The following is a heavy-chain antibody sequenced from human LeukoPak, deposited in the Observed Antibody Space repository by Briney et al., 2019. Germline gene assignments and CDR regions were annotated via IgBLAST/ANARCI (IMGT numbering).Heavy chain of an antibody. CDR3: ARFRSWYNYFDY. V-gene: IGHV4-34*01. CDR2: INHSGSA. Sequence: SETLSLTCAVSGGSFSGYYWTWIRQPPGKGLEWIGEINHSGSANYNPSLKSRVTISLDTSKNQFSLKLSSVTAADTAVYYCARFRSWYNYFDYWGQGTLVTVSS. J-gene: IGHJ4*02. D-gene: IGHD6-13*01. CDR1: GGSFSGYY.